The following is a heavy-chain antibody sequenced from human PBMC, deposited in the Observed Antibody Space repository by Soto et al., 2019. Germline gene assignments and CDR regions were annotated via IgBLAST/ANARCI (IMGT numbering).Heavy chain of an antibody. CDR1: GGSISSGDYY. V-gene: IGHV4-30-4*01. J-gene: IGHJ5*02. Sequence: ASETLSLTCTVSGGSISSGDYYWSWIRQPPGKGLEWIGYIYYSGSTYYNPSLKSRVTISVDTSKNQFSLKLSSVTAADTAVYYCARLYYDFWSGTPNWFDPWGQGTLVTVSS. CDR3: ARLYYDFWSGTPNWFDP. D-gene: IGHD3-3*01. CDR2: IYYSGST.